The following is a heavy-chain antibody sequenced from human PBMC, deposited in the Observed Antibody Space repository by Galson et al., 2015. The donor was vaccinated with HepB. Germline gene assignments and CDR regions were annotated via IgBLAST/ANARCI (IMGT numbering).Heavy chain of an antibody. V-gene: IGHV5-51*01. CDR2: IYPGDSDT. Sequence: QSGAEVKKPGESLKISCKGSGYSFTSYWIGWVRQMPGKGLEWMGIIYPGDSDTRYSPSFQGQVTISADKSISTAYLQWSSLKASDTAMYYCASHVPAYYYDSSGYPDAFDIWGQGTMVTVSS. D-gene: IGHD3-22*01. CDR1: GYSFTSYW. J-gene: IGHJ3*02. CDR3: ASHVPAYYYDSSGYPDAFDI.